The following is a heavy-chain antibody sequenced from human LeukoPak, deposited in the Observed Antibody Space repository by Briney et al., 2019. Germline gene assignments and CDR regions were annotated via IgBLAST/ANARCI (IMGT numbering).Heavy chain of an antibody. Sequence: GGSLRLSCAASGFTLSSYWMHWVRQAPGKGLVWVSRINTDGSSTSYADSVKGRFTISRDNAKNTLYLQMNSLRAEDTAVYYCARPDDFWSGYAFDYWGQGTLVTVSS. V-gene: IGHV3-74*01. CDR1: GFTLSSYW. CDR3: ARPDDFWSGYAFDY. J-gene: IGHJ4*02. CDR2: INTDGSST. D-gene: IGHD3-3*01.